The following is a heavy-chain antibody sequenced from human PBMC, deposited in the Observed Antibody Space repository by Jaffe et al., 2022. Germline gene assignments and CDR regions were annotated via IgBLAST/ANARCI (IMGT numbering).Heavy chain of an antibody. Sequence: QVQLVQSGAEVKKPGASVKVSCKASGYTFTGYYMHWVRQAPGQGLEWMGWINPNSGGTNYAQKFQGRVTMTRDTSISTAYMELSRLRSDDTAVYYCARGTMVRGPPDAFDIWGQGTMVTVSS. J-gene: IGHJ3*02. CDR2: INPNSGGT. V-gene: IGHV1-2*02. CDR3: ARGTMVRGPPDAFDI. D-gene: IGHD3-10*01. CDR1: GYTFTGYY.